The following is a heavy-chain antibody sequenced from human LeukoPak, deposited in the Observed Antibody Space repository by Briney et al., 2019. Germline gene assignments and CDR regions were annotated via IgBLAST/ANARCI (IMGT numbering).Heavy chain of an antibody. D-gene: IGHD3-9*01. V-gene: IGHV3-23*01. CDR2: ISGSGGST. CDR3: AKDAYDILTGPIDY. Sequence: GGSLRLSCAASGFTFSSNAMSWVRQAPGKGLEWVSAISGSGGSTYYADSVKGRFTISRDNSKNTLYLQMNSLRAEDTAVYYCAKDAYDILTGPIDYWGQGTLVTVSS. J-gene: IGHJ4*02. CDR1: GFTFSSNA.